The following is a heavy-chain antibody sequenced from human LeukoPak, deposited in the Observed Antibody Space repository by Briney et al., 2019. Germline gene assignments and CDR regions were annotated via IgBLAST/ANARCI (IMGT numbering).Heavy chain of an antibody. CDR2: IDGGGGRT. CDR3: AKDFYDSSGSRYDY. J-gene: IGHJ4*02. Sequence: GGSLRLSCTAAGFAFSSYAMSWVRQAPGVGLEWVSAIDGGGGRTWHADSVRGRFTISRDNSKNTLFMQMNSLRAEDTAVYYCAKDFYDSSGSRYDYWGQGTLVTVSS. CDR1: GFAFSSYA. V-gene: IGHV3-23*01. D-gene: IGHD3-22*01.